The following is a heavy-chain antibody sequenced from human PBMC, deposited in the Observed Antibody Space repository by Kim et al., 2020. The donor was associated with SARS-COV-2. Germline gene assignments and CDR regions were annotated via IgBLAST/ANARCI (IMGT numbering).Heavy chain of an antibody. D-gene: IGHD6-13*01. CDR2: INHSGST. Sequence: SESLSLTCAVYGGSFSGYYWSWIRQPPGKGLEWVGEINHSGSTNYNPSLKSRVTISVDTSKNQFSLKLNSVTAADTAVYYCARGQYNSSWYGVRGWFDPWGQGTLVTVSS. V-gene: IGHV4-34*01. CDR3: ARGQYNSSWYGVRGWFDP. J-gene: IGHJ5*02. CDR1: GGSFSGYY.